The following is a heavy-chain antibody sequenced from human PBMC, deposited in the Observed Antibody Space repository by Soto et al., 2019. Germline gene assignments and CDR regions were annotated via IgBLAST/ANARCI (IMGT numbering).Heavy chain of an antibody. Sequence: PSETLSLTCAVYGGSFSGYCWSWIRQPPGKGLEWIGEINHSGSTNYNPSLKSRVTISVDTSKNQFSLKLSSVTAADTAVYYCARFYGGPTRWTYYYYGMDVWGQGTTVTVSS. J-gene: IGHJ6*02. CDR1: GGSFSGYC. D-gene: IGHD4-17*01. CDR2: INHSGST. CDR3: ARFYGGPTRWTYYYYGMDV. V-gene: IGHV4-34*01.